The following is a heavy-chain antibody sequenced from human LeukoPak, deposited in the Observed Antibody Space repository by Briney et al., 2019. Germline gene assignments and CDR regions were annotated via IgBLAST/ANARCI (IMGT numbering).Heavy chain of an antibody. V-gene: IGHV4-59*12. CDR1: GGSISSYY. CDR3: ARAGIAAAGDFFGAFDI. CDR2: IYYSGST. D-gene: IGHD6-13*01. Sequence: SETLSLTCTVSGGSISSYYWSWIRQPPGKGLEWIGYIYYSGSTNYNPSLKSRVTISVDTSKNQFSLKLSSVTAADTAVYYCARAGIAAAGDFFGAFDIWGQGTMVTVSS. J-gene: IGHJ3*02.